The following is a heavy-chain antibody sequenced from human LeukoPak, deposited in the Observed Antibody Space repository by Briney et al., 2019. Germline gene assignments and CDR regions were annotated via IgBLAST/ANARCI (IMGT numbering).Heavy chain of an antibody. CDR1: GFTFSSYS. J-gene: IGHJ4*02. Sequence: GGSLRLSCAASGFTFSSYSMNWVRQAPGKGLEWVSYISRSGSTIKFADSVKGRFTISRDNAKNSLYLQMNSLRAEDTAVYYCARDASRYCSGGNCYSGLLGYFDYWGQGTLVTVSS. CDR2: ISRSGSTI. V-gene: IGHV3-48*01. CDR3: ARDASRYCSGGNCYSGLLGYFDY. D-gene: IGHD2-15*01.